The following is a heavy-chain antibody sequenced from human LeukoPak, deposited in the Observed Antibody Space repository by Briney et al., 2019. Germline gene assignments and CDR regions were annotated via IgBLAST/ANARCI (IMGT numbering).Heavy chain of an antibody. CDR1: GFTFSSYV. Sequence: GGSLRLSCAASGFTFSSYVMSWVRQAPGKGLEWVSGTSDRGDYTYYADSVKGRFTISRDSSKNTLFLQMNSLRAEDTALYFCARKAQYNGHYPLDYWGQGTLVTVSS. D-gene: IGHD1-7*01. J-gene: IGHJ4*02. CDR2: TSDRGDYT. V-gene: IGHV3-23*01. CDR3: ARKAQYNGHYPLDY.